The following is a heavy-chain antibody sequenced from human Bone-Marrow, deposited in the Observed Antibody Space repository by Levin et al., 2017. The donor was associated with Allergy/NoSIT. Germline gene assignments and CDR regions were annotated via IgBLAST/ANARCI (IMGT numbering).Heavy chain of an antibody. V-gene: IGHV1-69*01. J-gene: IGHJ6*02. Sequence: GGSLRLSCKASGGTFSSYAISWVRQAPGQGLEWMGGIIPIFGTANYAQKFQGRVTITADESTSTAYMELSSLRSEDTAVYYCARVSRGYYDSSGYLYYYYGMDVWGQGTTVTVSS. CDR1: GGTFSSYA. CDR3: ARVSRGYYDSSGYLYYYYGMDV. D-gene: IGHD3-22*01. CDR2: IIPIFGTA.